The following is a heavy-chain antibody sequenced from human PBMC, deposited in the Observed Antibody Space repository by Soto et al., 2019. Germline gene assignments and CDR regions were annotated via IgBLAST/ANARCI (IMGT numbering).Heavy chain of an antibody. Sequence: EVQLLESGGGLVQPGGSLRLSCAASGFTFSSYAMSWVRQAPGKELEWVSAISGSGGSTYYADSVKGRFTISRDNYKNGLYLQMNSLRAEDTAVYYCAKGKSGYYPANDYWGQGALVTVSS. CDR3: AKGKSGYYPANDY. CDR2: ISGSGGST. J-gene: IGHJ4*02. CDR1: GFTFSSYA. D-gene: IGHD3-10*01. V-gene: IGHV3-23*01.